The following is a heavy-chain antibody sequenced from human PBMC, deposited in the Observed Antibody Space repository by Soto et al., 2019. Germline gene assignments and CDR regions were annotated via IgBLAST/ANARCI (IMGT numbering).Heavy chain of an antibody. CDR3: AREDTAMVFGFPRAWFDP. V-gene: IGHV3-21*01. CDR2: ISSSSSYI. D-gene: IGHD5-18*01. CDR1: GFTFSSYS. Sequence: PGGSLRLSCAASGFTFSSYSMNWVRQAPGKGLEWVSSISSSSSYIYYADSVKGRFTISRDNAKNSLYLQMNSLRAEDTAVYYCAREDTAMVFGFPRAWFDPWGQGTLVTVSS. J-gene: IGHJ5*02.